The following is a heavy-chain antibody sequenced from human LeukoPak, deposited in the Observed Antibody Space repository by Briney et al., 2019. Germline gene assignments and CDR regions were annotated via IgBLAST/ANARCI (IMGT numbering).Heavy chain of an antibody. CDR3: ARRPRTASSGYFAFDI. D-gene: IGHD3-22*01. V-gene: IGHV4-39*01. Sequence: SETLSLTCTVSGGSISSSSYYWGWIRQPPGKGLEWIGSIYYSGSTYYNPSLKSRVTISVDTSKNQFSLKLSSVTAADTAVYYCARRPRTASSGYFAFDIWGQGTMVTVSS. CDR1: GGSISSSSYY. J-gene: IGHJ3*02. CDR2: IYYSGST.